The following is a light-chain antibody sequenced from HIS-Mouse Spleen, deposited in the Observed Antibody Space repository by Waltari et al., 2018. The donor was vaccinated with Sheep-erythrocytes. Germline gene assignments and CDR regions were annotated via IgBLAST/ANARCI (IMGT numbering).Light chain of an antibody. CDR3: CSYAGSYNHV. Sequence: QSALTQPRSVSGSPGQSVTISCTGTSSDGGGYNYFSRYQQQPGKAPILMIYDVRKRPSGVPDRFSGSKSGNTASLTISGLQAEDEADYYCCSYAGSYNHVFATGTKVTVL. V-gene: IGLV2-11*01. J-gene: IGLJ1*01. CDR1: SSDGGGYNY. CDR2: DVR.